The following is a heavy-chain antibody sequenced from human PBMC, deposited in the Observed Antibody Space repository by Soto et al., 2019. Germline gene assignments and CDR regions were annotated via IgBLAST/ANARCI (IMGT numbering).Heavy chain of an antibody. D-gene: IGHD3-3*01. CDR2: ISAYNGDT. CDR3: ARTWRFLEWLSTFDY. Sequence: QVQLVQSGAEVAKPGASVKVSCKSSGYTFSDYGISWVRQAPGQGLEWMGWISAYNGDTNYAHKFQGRVTMTTDTFPSTDYLELRSLRSDDTSVYYCARTWRFLEWLSTFDYWGQGHLVTVSS. V-gene: IGHV1-18*01. CDR1: GYTFSDYG. J-gene: IGHJ4*02.